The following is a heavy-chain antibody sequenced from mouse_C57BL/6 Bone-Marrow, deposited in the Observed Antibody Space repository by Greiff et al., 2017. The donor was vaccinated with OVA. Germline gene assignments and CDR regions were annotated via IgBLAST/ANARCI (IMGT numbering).Heavy chain of an antibody. CDR3: ARLRWLMFVDY. CDR1: GFTFSSYG. J-gene: IGHJ4*01. Sequence: EVQLVESGGDLVKPGGSLKLSCAASGFTFSSYGMSWVRQTPDKGLEWVATISSGGSYTYYPDSVKGRFTISRDNAKNTLYLQMSSLKSEDTAMYYCARLRWLMFVDYWGQGTSVTVSS. CDR2: ISSGGSYT. D-gene: IGHD2-3*01. V-gene: IGHV5-6*01.